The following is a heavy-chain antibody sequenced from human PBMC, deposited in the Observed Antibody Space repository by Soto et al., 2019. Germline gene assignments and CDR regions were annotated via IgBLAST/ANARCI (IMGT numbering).Heavy chain of an antibody. CDR3: ARAYESDYFDY. V-gene: IGHV3-30-3*01. CDR1: GFTFSSYA. CDR2: ISYDGSNK. D-gene: IGHD3-22*01. Sequence: QVQLVESGGGVVQPGRSLRLSCAASGFTFSSYAMHWVRQAPGKGREWVAVISYDGSNKYYADSVKGRFTISRENSKNTLYLQMNSLRAEDTAVYYCARAYESDYFDYWGQGTLVTVSS. J-gene: IGHJ4*02.